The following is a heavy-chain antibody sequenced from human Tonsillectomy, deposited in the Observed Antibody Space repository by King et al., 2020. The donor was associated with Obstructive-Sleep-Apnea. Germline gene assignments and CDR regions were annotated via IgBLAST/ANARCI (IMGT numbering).Heavy chain of an antibody. Sequence: VQLQESGPGLVEPSETLSLTCTVSGGSISGYYWTWIRQPPGKGLEWIGYIYYSGNTNYNPSLKSRVTISVDTSKNQFSLKVTSVTAADTAVYYCARGVAGPESFQHWGQGTLVTVSS. V-gene: IGHV4-59*01. CDR2: IYYSGNT. D-gene: IGHD6-19*01. CDR3: ARGVAGPESFQH. CDR1: GGSISGYY. J-gene: IGHJ1*01.